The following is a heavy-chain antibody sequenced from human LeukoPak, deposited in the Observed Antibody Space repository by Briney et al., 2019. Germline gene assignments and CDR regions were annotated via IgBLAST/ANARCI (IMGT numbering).Heavy chain of an antibody. CDR1: GGSISSYC. V-gene: IGHV4-59*01. Sequence: SETLSLTCTVSGGSISSYCWSWIRQPPGKGLEWIGYIYYSGSTNYNPSLKSRVTISVDTSKNQFSLKLSSVTAADTAVYYCAREVRVDYYYYYYMDVWGKGTTVTVSS. CDR3: AREVRVDYYYYYYMDV. D-gene: IGHD1-1*01. J-gene: IGHJ6*03. CDR2: IYYSGST.